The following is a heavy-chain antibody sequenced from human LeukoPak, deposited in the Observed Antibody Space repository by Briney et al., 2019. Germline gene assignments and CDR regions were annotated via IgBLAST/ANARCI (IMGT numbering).Heavy chain of an antibody. CDR3: ARTTTANDYYYYMDV. D-gene: IGHD1-1*01. Sequence: SETLSLTCAVYGGSFSGYYWSWIRQPPGKGLEWIGYIYYSGSTNYNPSLKSRVTISVDTSKNQFSLKLSSVIAADTAVYYCARTTTANDYYYYMDVWGKGTTVTVSS. CDR2: IYYSGST. J-gene: IGHJ6*03. V-gene: IGHV4-59*01. CDR1: GGSFSGYY.